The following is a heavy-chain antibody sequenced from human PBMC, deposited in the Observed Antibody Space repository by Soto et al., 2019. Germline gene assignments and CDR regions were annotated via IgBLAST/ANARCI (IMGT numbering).Heavy chain of an antibody. CDR3: ARHRGPMVRGVITNWFAP. CDR2: IYCSGST. Sequence: ETLSLTCTVSGGSIISSSYYCFCTRQPPWNGLELIGSIYCSGSTYYNPSLKSRVTISVDTSKNQFSLKLSSVTAAETAVYYCARHRGPMVRGVITNWFAPWGQGTLVTVSS. D-gene: IGHD3-10*01. CDR1: GGSIISSSYY. J-gene: IGHJ5*02. V-gene: IGHV4-39*01.